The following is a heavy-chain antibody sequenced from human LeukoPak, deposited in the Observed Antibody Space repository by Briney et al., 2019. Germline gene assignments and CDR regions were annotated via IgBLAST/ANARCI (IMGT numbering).Heavy chain of an antibody. Sequence: PGGSLRLSCAASGFSFDDYAMHWVRQAPGKGLEWVSLISGDGGSTYYADSAKGRFTISRDNSKNSLYLQMNSLRTEDPALYYCAKDNQWLVQNYFYHYMDVWGKGTTVTVSS. J-gene: IGHJ6*03. CDR3: AKDNQWLVQNYFYHYMDV. V-gene: IGHV3-43*02. CDR1: GFSFDDYA. D-gene: IGHD6-19*01. CDR2: ISGDGGST.